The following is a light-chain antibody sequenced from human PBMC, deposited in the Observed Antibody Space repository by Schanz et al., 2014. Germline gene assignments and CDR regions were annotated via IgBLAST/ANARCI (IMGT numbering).Light chain of an antibody. CDR1: QSVSSN. CDR2: GAS. V-gene: IGKV3-15*01. J-gene: IGKJ1*01. Sequence: EIVMTQSPATLSVSPGQRATLSCRASQSVSSNLAWYQQKPGQAPRLLIYGASTRATGVPARFSGSGSGTEFTLTISSLQSEDFAVYYCQQYFITPLTFGQGTEVEIK. CDR3: QQYFITPLT.